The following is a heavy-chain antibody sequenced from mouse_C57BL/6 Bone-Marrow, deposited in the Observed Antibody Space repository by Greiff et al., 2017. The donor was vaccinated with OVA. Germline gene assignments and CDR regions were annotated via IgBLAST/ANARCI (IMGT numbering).Heavy chain of an antibody. Sequence: VQLQQSGAELVMPGASVKLSCKASGYTFTSYWMHWVKQRPGQGLEWIGEIDPSDSYTNYNQKFKGKSTLTVDKSSSTAYMQLSSLTSEDSAVYYCARLGLRYFDYWGQGTTLTVSS. CDR1: GYTFTSYW. D-gene: IGHD3-1*01. CDR3: ARLGLRYFDY. J-gene: IGHJ2*01. CDR2: IDPSDSYT. V-gene: IGHV1-69*01.